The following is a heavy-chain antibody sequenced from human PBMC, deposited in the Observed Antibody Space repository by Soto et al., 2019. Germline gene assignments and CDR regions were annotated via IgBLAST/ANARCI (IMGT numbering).Heavy chain of an antibody. CDR1: GFTFSSYW. Sequence: PGGSLRLSCAASGFTFSSYWMSWVRQAPGKGLEWVANIKQDGSEKYYVDSVKGRFTISRDNAKNSLYLQMNSLRAEDTAVYYCGRYCSSTGCPRGFDCWGQGTLVTVSS. CDR3: GRYCSSTGCPRGFDC. CDR2: IKQDGSEK. V-gene: IGHV3-7*01. J-gene: IGHJ4*02. D-gene: IGHD2-2*01.